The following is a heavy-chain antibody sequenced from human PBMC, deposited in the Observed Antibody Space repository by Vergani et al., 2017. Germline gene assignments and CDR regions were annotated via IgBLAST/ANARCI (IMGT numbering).Heavy chain of an antibody. CDR1: GGSISSYY. CDR3: ARVVYYDSSGFDY. D-gene: IGHD3-22*01. J-gene: IGHJ4*02. Sequence: QVQLQESGPGLVKPSETLSLTCTVSGGSISSYYWSWIRQPPGKGLEWIGYIYYSGSTNYNPSPKSRVTISVDTSKNQFSLKLSSVTAADTAVYYCARVVYYDSSGFDYWGQGTLVTVSS. CDR2: IYYSGST. V-gene: IGHV4-59*01.